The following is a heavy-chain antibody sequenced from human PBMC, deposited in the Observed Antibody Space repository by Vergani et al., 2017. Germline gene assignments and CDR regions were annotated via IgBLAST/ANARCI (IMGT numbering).Heavy chain of an antibody. CDR1: GFTFSSYS. V-gene: IGHV3-21*01. D-gene: IGHD6-19*01. CDR2: ISSSSSYI. J-gene: IGHJ3*02. Sequence: EVQLVESGGGLVKPGGSLRLSCAASGFTFSSYSMNWVRQAPGKGLEWVSSISSSSSYIYYADSVKGRFTISRDNAKNSLYLQMNSLRAEDTAVYYCARDLLENGSGWYKGADAFDIWGQGTMVTVSS. CDR3: ARDLLENGSGWYKGADAFDI.